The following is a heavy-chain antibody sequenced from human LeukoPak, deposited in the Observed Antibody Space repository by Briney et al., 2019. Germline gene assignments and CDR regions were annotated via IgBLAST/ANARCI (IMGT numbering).Heavy chain of an antibody. J-gene: IGHJ4*02. D-gene: IGHD6-19*01. CDR3: ARARVPIAVAGLYYFDY. Sequence: GASVKVSCKASGYTFTAYYIHWLRQAPGQGPGWMGWIKPDSGSSHYAQKFQGRVTMTRDTSSNSAYMDLTRLKSDDTAVYYCARARVPIAVAGLYYFDYWGQGALVTVSS. CDR2: IKPDSGSS. V-gene: IGHV1-2*02. CDR1: GYTFTAYY.